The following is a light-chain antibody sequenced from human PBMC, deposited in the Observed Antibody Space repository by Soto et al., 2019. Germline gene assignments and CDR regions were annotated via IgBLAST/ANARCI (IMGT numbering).Light chain of an antibody. CDR2: SNN. Sequence: QPVLTQPHSASGTPGQRVTISCSGSSSNIGSNTVNWYQQLPGTAPKLLIYSNNQRPSGVPDRFSGSKSGTSASLAISGLQSEDVADYYCAAWDDSLIVFGGGTKLTVL. J-gene: IGLJ2*01. V-gene: IGLV1-44*01. CDR1: SSNIGSNT. CDR3: AAWDDSLIV.